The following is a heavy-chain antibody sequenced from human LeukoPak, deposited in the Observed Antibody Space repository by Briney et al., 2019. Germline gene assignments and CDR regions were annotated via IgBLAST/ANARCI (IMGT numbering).Heavy chain of an antibody. CDR2: IWYDGRNK. V-gene: IGHV3-30*02. D-gene: IGHD1-1*01. CDR1: GFTFSSYG. Sequence: GGSLRLSCAASGFTFSSYGMHWVRQAPGKGLEWVAVIWYDGRNKHYADSVKGRFTISRDNSKNTLYLQMGSLRAEDMAVYYCAIQRGYNWNDGGNAFDIWGQGTMVTVSS. CDR3: AIQRGYNWNDGGNAFDI. J-gene: IGHJ3*02.